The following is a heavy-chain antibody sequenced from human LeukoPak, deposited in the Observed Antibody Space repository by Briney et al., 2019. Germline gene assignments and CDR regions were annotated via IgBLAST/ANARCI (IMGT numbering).Heavy chain of an antibody. V-gene: IGHV4-34*01. CDR3: ARGATYIPLNSFDP. CDR2: INHSGST. CDR1: GGSFSGYY. J-gene: IGHJ5*02. D-gene: IGHD2-2*02. Sequence: SETLSLTCAVYGGSFSGYYWSWIRQPPGKGLEWIGEINHSGSTNYNPSLKSRVTISADTSKNQFSLKLSSVTAADTAVYYCARGATYIPLNSFDPWGQGTLVTVSS.